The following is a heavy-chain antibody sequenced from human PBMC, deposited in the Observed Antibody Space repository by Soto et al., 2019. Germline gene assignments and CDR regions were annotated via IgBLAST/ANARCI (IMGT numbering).Heavy chain of an antibody. J-gene: IGHJ6*03. Sequence: QVQLQESGPGLVKPSETLSLTCTVSGGSISSYYWSWIRQPPGKGLEWIGYIYYSGSTNYNPSLKSRVTISVDTSKNQFSLKLSSVTAADTAVYYCARGRGYDFWSGYSPYYYYMDVWGKGTTVTVSS. CDR3: ARGRGYDFWSGYSPYYYYMDV. V-gene: IGHV4-59*01. CDR2: IYYSGST. CDR1: GGSISSYY. D-gene: IGHD3-3*01.